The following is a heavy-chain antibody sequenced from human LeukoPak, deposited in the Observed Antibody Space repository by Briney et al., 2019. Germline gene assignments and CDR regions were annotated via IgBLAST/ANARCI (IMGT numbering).Heavy chain of an antibody. V-gene: IGHV4-59*12. CDR3: ARVWSSSGWQGFDY. CDR1: GDSISSYY. Sequence: SETLSLTCTVSGDSISSYYWSWIRQPPGKRLEWIGYIYYSGSTNYNPSLKSRVTISIDTSKNQFSLKLSSVTAADTAVYYCARVWSSSGWQGFDYWGQGTLVTVSS. CDR2: IYYSGST. D-gene: IGHD6-19*01. J-gene: IGHJ4*02.